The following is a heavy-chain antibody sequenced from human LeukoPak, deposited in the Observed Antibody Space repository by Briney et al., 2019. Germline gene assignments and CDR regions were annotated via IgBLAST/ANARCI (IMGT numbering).Heavy chain of an antibody. CDR3: ARSIGKGNYGSGSYRD. J-gene: IGHJ4*02. V-gene: IGHV4-59*08. CDR1: GGSISSYY. CDR2: IYYSGST. Sequence: SETLSLTCTVSGGSISSYYWSWIRQPPGKGLEWIGYIYYSGSTNYNPSLKSRVTISVDTSKNQFSLKLSSVTAADTAVYYCARSIGKGNYGSGSYRDWGQGTLVTVSS. D-gene: IGHD3-10*01.